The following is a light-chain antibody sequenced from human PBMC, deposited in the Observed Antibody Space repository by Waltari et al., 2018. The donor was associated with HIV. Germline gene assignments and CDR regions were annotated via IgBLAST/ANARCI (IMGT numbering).Light chain of an antibody. J-gene: IGKJ2*01. CDR2: WAS. CDR1: QTVLYSSNNKNY. Sequence: DIVMTQSPDYLDVSLGERATINCKSDQTVLYSSNNKNYLTWYQQRPGQPPKVVIYWASTRESGVPDRFSGSGSGTDFTLTINSLQAEDVAVYYCQQYYSLPYTFGRGTKLEIK. V-gene: IGKV4-1*01. CDR3: QQYYSLPYT.